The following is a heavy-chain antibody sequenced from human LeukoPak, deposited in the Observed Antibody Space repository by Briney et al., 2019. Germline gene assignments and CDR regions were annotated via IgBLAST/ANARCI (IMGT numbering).Heavy chain of an antibody. CDR1: GYSFTSYW. CDR2: IYPGDSDT. J-gene: IGHJ1*01. V-gene: IGHV5-51*01. CDR3: ATRDSLAHFQH. Sequence: RGEPLKISCMGSGYSFTSYWIGWVRQMPGKGLGWRLIIYPGDSDTRYSPSFQGQLTLSADKSISAAYLQWSSLQASDTAMYYCATRDSLAHFQHWGQGSLVSVSS. D-gene: IGHD2-15*01.